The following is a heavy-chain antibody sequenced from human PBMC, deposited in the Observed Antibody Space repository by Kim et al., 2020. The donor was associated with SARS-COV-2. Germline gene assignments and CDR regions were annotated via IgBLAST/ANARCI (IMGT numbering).Heavy chain of an antibody. Sequence: KYYADSVKGRFTISRDNSKNTLYLQMNSLRAEDTAVYYCAKELPRAVWQVWGQGTTVTVSS. CDR3: AKELPRAVWQV. V-gene: IGHV3-30*02. CDR2: K. D-gene: IGHD2-15*01. J-gene: IGHJ6*02.